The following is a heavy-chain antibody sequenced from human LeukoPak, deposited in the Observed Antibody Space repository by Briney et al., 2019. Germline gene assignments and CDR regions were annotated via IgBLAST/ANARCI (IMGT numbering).Heavy chain of an antibody. CDR1: GGSISSSSYY. J-gene: IGHJ3*02. D-gene: IGHD6-13*01. CDR3: ARTSSHQAFDI. CDR2: IYYSGST. Sequence: SETLSLTCTVSGGSISSSSYYWGWIRQPPGRGLEWIGSIYYSGSTYYNPSLKSRVTISVDTSKNQVSLKLSSVTAADTAVYYCARTSSHQAFDIWGQGTEVTVSS. V-gene: IGHV4-39*07.